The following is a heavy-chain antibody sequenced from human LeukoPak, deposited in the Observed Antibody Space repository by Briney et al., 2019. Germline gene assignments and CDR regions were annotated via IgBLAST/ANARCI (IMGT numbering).Heavy chain of an antibody. CDR2: IYYSGST. V-gene: IGHV4-59*01. CDR3: ARTDGSGSFLGYYFDY. CDR1: GGSISSYY. D-gene: IGHD3-10*01. J-gene: IGHJ4*02. Sequence: SETLSLTYTVYGGSISSYYWSWIRRPPGKELEWIGYIYYSGSTNYNPSLKSRVTISVDTSKNQFSLKLSSVTAADTAVYYCARTDGSGSFLGYYFDYWGQGTLVTVSS.